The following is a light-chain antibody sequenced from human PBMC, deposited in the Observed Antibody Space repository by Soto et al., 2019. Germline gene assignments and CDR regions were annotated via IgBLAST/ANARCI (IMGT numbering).Light chain of an antibody. CDR2: DAS. CDR1: QSISSW. CDR3: QQFYYYPWT. Sequence: DIHITQSPSTRSASVGDRVTITRRASQSISSWLAWYQQKPGKAPKLLIYDASTLETGVPSRFSGSGSGTEFTLIISSLQPDDFATYYCQQFYYYPWTFGQGTKVDIK. J-gene: IGKJ1*01. V-gene: IGKV1-5*01.